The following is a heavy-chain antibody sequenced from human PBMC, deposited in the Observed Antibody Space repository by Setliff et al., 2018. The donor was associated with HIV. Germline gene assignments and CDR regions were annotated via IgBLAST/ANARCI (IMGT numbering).Heavy chain of an antibody. CDR3: ATVFYYDSESFSLDY. D-gene: IGHD3-10*01. J-gene: IGHJ4*02. Sequence: SVKVSCKASGGTFSSYAISWVRQTPGQGPEWMGRIFPMIGTANLALKFQGRVTITANESTNTAHMELSSLRSVDTAMYYCATVFYYDSESFSLDYWGQGMLGTVSS. CDR2: IFPMIGTA. V-gene: IGHV1-69*11. CDR1: GGTFSSYA.